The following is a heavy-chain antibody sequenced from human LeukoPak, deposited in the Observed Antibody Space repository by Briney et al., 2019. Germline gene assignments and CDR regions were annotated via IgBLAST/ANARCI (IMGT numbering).Heavy chain of an antibody. J-gene: IGHJ3*02. D-gene: IGHD5-18*01. V-gene: IGHV3-23*01. Sequence: GGSLRLSCAASGFTFSSYAMSWVRQAPGKGLEWVSAISGSGGSTYYADSVKGRFTISRDNSKNTMYLQMNSLRAEDTAVYYCAKDLPAKVTGYDAFDIWGQGTMVTVSS. CDR2: ISGSGGST. CDR1: GFTFSSYA. CDR3: AKDLPAKVTGYDAFDI.